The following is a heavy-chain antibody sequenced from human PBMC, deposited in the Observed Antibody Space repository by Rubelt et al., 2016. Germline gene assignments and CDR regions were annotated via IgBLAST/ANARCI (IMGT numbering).Heavy chain of an antibody. CDR1: GGSFNNYY. D-gene: IGHD2-15*01. CDR3: TKGRCSGGNCYLGY. J-gene: IGHJ4*02. CDR2: VNHNGNT. Sequence: QVQLQQWGAGLLKPSETLSLTCAVYGGSFNNYYWFWIRQPPGKGLEWIGEVNHNGNTNYNPSLKSRLTISLDTSKSQFPRKLRSGSAAETGVYYWTKGRCSGGNCYLGYWGQGTRVTVSS. V-gene: IGHV4-34*01.